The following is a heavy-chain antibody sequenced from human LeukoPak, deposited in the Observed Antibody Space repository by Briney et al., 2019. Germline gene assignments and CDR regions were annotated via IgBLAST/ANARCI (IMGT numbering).Heavy chain of an antibody. CDR1: GFTFRGYY. D-gene: IGHD6-13*01. V-gene: IGHV1-2*02. Sequence: ASVKVSCKTSGFTFRGYYMHWVRQAPGQGLEWMGWINPNSGGTNYAQKFQGRVTMTRDTSISTAYMELSRLRSDDTAVYYCARDQRAAAAGTWFDPWGQGTLVTVSS. CDR2: INPNSGGT. CDR3: ARDQRAAAAGTWFDP. J-gene: IGHJ5*02.